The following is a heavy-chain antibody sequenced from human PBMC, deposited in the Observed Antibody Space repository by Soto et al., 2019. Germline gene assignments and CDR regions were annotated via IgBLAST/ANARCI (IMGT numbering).Heavy chain of an antibody. Sequence: QITLNESGPTQVKPRQTLTLTCTFSGFSLTTSGVGVGWIRQSPGKAPEWLALIYWDDDKRYSPSLKSRLTITKDTSKNQVVLTTAELDPADTATYYCAHRVLRTVFGLVTTTAIYFDFWGQGTPVAVSS. D-gene: IGHD3-3*01. CDR1: GFSLTTSGVG. CDR2: IYWDDDK. V-gene: IGHV2-5*02. CDR3: AHRVLRTVFGLVTTTAIYFDF. J-gene: IGHJ4*02.